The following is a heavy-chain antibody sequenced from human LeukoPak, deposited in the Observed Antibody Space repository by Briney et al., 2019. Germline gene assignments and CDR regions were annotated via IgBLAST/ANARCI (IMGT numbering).Heavy chain of an antibody. V-gene: IGHV3-15*06. CDR1: GFTFSDYA. Sequence: GGSLRLSCAASGFTFSDYAMNWVRQAPGKGLEWVGRIKNKNEGGASHYAASVKDRFSISRDDSRTTLFLQMNSLKIEDTGVYYCTTGIDDGGGYWGQGTQVTVSS. J-gene: IGHJ4*02. CDR3: TTGIDDGGGY. CDR2: IKNKNEGGAS. D-gene: IGHD3-10*01.